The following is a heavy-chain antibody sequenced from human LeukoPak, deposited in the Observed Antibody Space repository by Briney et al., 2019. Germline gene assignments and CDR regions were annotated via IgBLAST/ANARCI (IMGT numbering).Heavy chain of an antibody. CDR1: GGSISSSSYY. Sequence: SETLSLTCTVSGGSISSSSYYWGWLRQPPGKGLEWIGSIYYSGSTYYNPSLKSRVTISVDTSKNQFSLKLSSVTAADTAVYYCARRDYDFWSGSTFDYWGQGTLVTVSS. CDR3: ARRDYDFWSGSTFDY. J-gene: IGHJ4*02. D-gene: IGHD3-3*01. V-gene: IGHV4-39*01. CDR2: IYYSGST.